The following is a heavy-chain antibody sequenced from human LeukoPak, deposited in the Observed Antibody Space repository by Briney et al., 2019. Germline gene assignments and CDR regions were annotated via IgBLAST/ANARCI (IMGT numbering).Heavy chain of an antibody. CDR3: ARGFYYDSSGFYYGPNDY. D-gene: IGHD3-22*01. J-gene: IGHJ4*02. CDR1: GYTFTSYD. Sequence: GASVKVSCKASGYTFTSYDINWVRQATGQGLEWTGWMNPNSGNTGYAQKFQGRVTMTRNTSISTAYMELSSLRSEDTAVYYCARGFYYDSSGFYYGPNDYWGQGTLVTVSS. V-gene: IGHV1-8*01. CDR2: MNPNSGNT.